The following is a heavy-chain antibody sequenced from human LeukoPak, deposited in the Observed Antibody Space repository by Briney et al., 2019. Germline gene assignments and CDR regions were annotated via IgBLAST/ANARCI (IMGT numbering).Heavy chain of an antibody. Sequence: QPGRSLRLSCAASGFTFSTYGMHWVRQAPGKGLEWVAVIWYGGSNTYYADSVKGRFTISRDNSKNTLYLQKNSLRAEDTAVYYCAGDPPHPYVVVTASDAFDIWGQGTMVTVSS. D-gene: IGHD2-21*02. CDR2: IWYGGSNT. CDR1: GFTFSTYG. J-gene: IGHJ3*02. V-gene: IGHV3-33*08. CDR3: AGDPPHPYVVVTASDAFDI.